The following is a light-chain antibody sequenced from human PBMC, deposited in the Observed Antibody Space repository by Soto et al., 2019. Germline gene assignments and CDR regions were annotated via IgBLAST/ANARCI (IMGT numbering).Light chain of an antibody. J-gene: IGKJ2*01. V-gene: IGKV1-39*01. Sequence: DIQMTQSPSSLSASVGDIVTITCRASQRISNYLNWYQHKPGKAPRLLIYAASSLQSGVPSRFSGSGYGTDFTLTISSLQPEDFATYYCQQSYSTLDYTFGHGTTVEIK. CDR2: AAS. CDR3: QQSYSTLDYT. CDR1: QRISNY.